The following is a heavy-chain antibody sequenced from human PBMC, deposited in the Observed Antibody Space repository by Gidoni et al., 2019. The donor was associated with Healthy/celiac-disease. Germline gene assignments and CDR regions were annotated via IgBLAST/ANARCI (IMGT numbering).Heavy chain of an antibody. V-gene: IGHV3-74*01. CDR2: INSDGSST. CDR1: GFTFSSYW. CDR3: ARAMTSGNEGIYYYYYGMDV. D-gene: IGHD3-3*01. J-gene: IGHJ6*02. Sequence: EVQLVESGGGLVQPGGSLRLSCAASGFTFSSYWMHWVRQAPGKGLVWVSRINSDGSSTSYADSVKGRFTISRDNAKNTLYLQMNSLRAEDTAVYYCARAMTSGNEGIYYYYYGMDVWGQGTTVTVSS.